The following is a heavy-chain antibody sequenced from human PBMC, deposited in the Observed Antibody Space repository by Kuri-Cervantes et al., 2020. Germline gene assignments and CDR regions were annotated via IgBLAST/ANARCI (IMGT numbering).Heavy chain of an antibody. V-gene: IGHV3-15*01. CDR3: ATLPFISGWTYPGFDF. CDR1: GFTFSNAW. D-gene: IGHD6-25*01. CDR2: IKSGSYGET. Sequence: ETLSLTCAASGFTFSNAWMMWVRQAPGKGLEWVARIKSGSYGETNYAVPVNGRFAISRDDSKKMLFLDMNSLETEDTAVYHCATLPFISGWTYPGFDFWGQGTLVTVSS. J-gene: IGHJ4*02.